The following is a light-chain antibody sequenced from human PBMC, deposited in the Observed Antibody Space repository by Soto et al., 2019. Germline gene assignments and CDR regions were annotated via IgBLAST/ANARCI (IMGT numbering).Light chain of an antibody. J-gene: IGKJ5*01. CDR2: DAS. CDR1: QSLGNTY. Sequence: EIVLTQSPGTLSLSPGERATLSCRASQSLGNTYLAWYQRKPGQAPRLLIYDASSRATDIPDRFSGSGAGTDFTRTISRLEPEDSAVYYCQQYGTLITFGQGTRLEIK. V-gene: IGKV3-20*01. CDR3: QQYGTLIT.